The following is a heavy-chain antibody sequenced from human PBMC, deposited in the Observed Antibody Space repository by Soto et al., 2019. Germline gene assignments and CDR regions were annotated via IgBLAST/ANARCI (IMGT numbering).Heavy chain of an antibody. V-gene: IGHV3-64*01. CDR1: GFTFSNYE. CDR2: ISNNGAHT. J-gene: IGHJ3*02. D-gene: IGHD3-10*01. Sequence: GGSLRLSCAASGFTFSNYEMHWVRQAPGKGLEYVSGISNNGAHTDYAKSVKGRFTISRDNSENTLYLQMGSLRAEDMALYYCAKFGRTVHDEFDIWGQGTMVTVSS. CDR3: AKFGRTVHDEFDI.